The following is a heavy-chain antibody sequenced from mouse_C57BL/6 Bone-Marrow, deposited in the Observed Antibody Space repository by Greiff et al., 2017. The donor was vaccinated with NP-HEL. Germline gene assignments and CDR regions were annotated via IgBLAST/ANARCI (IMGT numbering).Heavy chain of an antibody. CDR2: IDPSDSYT. J-gene: IGHJ4*01. CDR1: GYTFTSYW. Sequence: VQLQQPGAELVMPGASVKLSCKASGYTFTSYWMHWVKQRPGQGLEWIGEIDPSDSYTNYNQKSKGKSTLTVDKSSSTAYMQLSSLTSEDSAVYYGARSEDYAMDYWGQGTAVTVSS. V-gene: IGHV1-69*01. CDR3: ARSEDYAMDY.